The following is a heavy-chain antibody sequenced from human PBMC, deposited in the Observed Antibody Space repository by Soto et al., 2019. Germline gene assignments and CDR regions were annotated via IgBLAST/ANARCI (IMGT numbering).Heavy chain of an antibody. V-gene: IGHV5-51*01. J-gene: IGHJ3*01. CDR2: IHPADSDT. CDR1: GYSFTNHW. D-gene: IGHD3-10*01. CDR3: ARRLIINHEAFDV. Sequence: LGESLKISCKVSGYSFTNHWIGWVRQMPGKGLELMGIIHPADSDTRYSPSFQGQVTISADKSISTAYLQWGSLKASDTAIYYCARRLIINHEAFDVWGQGTMVTVSS.